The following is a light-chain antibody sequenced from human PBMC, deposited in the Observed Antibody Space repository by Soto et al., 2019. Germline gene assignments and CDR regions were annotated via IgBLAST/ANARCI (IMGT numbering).Light chain of an antibody. CDR1: QSVSSN. CDR3: QHYNNWPPWT. V-gene: IGKV3-15*01. CDR2: GAS. Sequence: EIVMTQTPATLSVSPGERATLSYRASQSVSSNLAWYQQKPGQAPRLLMYGASTRATGIPARFSGSGSGTEFTLTISSLQSEDFAVYYCQHYNNWPPWTFGQGTKVEIK. J-gene: IGKJ1*01.